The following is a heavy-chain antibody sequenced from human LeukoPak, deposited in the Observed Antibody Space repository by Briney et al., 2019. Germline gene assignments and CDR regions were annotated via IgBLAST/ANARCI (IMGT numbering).Heavy chain of an antibody. Sequence: ASVKVSCKASGYTFTSYDINWVRQATGQGLEWVGWMNPNSGNTSYAQKFQGRVTMTRDTSTSTVYMELSSLRSEDTAVYYCARACRPVAGTAPDPWGQGTLVTVSS. CDR3: ARACRPVAGTAPDP. D-gene: IGHD6-19*01. CDR2: MNPNSGNT. CDR1: GYTFTSYD. V-gene: IGHV1-8*01. J-gene: IGHJ5*02.